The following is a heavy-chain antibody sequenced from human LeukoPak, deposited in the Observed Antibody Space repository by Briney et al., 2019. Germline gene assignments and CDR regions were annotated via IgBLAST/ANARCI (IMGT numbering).Heavy chain of an antibody. V-gene: IGHV4-59*11. CDR3: ARDLVTVTKGFDI. CDR2: ISYIGST. J-gene: IGHJ3*02. Sequence: SETLSLTCAVSADSFSSHYWTWIRQSPGTGLEWIGYISYIGSTNCNPSLKSRVTISIDTSKNQFSLKLRSVTAADTAVYYCARDLVTVTKGFDIWGQGTIVSVSS. CDR1: ADSFSSHY. D-gene: IGHD4-17*01.